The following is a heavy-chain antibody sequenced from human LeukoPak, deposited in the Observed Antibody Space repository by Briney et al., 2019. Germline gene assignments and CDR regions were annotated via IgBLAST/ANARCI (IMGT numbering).Heavy chain of an antibody. CDR1: GYSVVNFW. D-gene: IGHD3-9*01. CDR3: ARLNDWADY. Sequence: GESLKISCQASGYSVVNFWIAWVRHMPGKGLEWVGIIYPDSSDTRYSPSFQGHVTISADTSISTAYLQWSSLRASDNGIYYCARLNDWADYWGQGTLVTVSS. J-gene: IGHJ4*02. V-gene: IGHV5-51*01. CDR2: IYPDSSDT.